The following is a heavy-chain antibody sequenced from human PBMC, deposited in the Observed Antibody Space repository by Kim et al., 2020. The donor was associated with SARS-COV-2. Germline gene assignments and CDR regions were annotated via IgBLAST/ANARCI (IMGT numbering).Heavy chain of an antibody. CDR3: AGTVWFFFDY. Sequence: GGSLRLSCAASGFSFAGHEMSWVRQVPGKGLEWISFITGSGDITSYADSVKGRFTTSRDNDNKSLFLQMNNLRVEDTAVYYCAGTVWFFFDYWGQGALVT. CDR2: ITGSGDIT. V-gene: IGHV3-48*03. D-gene: IGHD6-19*01. CDR1: GFSFAGHE. J-gene: IGHJ4*02.